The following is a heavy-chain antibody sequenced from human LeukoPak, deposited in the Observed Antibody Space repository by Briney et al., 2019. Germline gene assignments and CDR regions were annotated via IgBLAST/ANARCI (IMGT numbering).Heavy chain of an antibody. Sequence: GRSLRLSCAASGFTFSSYGMHWVRQAPGKGLEWVAVISYDGSNKYYADSVKGRFTISRDNSKNTLYLQMNSLRAEDTAVYYCAKENIVATHFDYRGQGTLVTVSS. CDR1: GFTFSSYG. D-gene: IGHD5-12*01. J-gene: IGHJ4*02. CDR3: AKENIVATHFDY. V-gene: IGHV3-30*18. CDR2: ISYDGSNK.